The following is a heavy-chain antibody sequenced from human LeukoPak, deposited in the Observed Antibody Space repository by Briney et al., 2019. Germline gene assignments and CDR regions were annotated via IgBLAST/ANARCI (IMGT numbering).Heavy chain of an antibody. CDR2: IYPGDSDT. CDR3: ARGEEAYYYDSSGSDWFDP. D-gene: IGHD3-22*01. J-gene: IGHJ5*02. Sequence: GESLKISCKGSRYSFTSYWIGWVRQMPGKGLEWMGIIYPGDSDTRYSPSFQGQVTISADKSISTAYLQWSSLKASDTAMYYCARGEEAYYYDSSGSDWFDPWGQGTLVTVSS. CDR1: RYSFTSYW. V-gene: IGHV5-51*01.